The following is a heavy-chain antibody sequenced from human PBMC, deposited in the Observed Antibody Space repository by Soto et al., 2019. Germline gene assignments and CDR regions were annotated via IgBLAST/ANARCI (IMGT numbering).Heavy chain of an antibody. J-gene: IGHJ4*02. CDR1: GSSISSSNL. CDR3: ARIAAAGTNFGY. Sequence: QVQLQESGPGLVNPSGTLSLTFAVSGSSISSSNLWRCVRQPPGKGMEWIGDIYHSGSTNYNPYLKGRVTISVDTSKNQFSLKLSSVTAADTAVYYCARIAAAGTNFGYCGQGTLVTVSS. CDR2: IYHSGST. D-gene: IGHD6-13*01. V-gene: IGHV4-4*02.